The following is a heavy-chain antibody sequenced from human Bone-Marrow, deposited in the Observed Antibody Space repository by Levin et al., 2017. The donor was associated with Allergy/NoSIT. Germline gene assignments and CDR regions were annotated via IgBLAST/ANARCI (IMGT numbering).Heavy chain of an antibody. CDR1: GFTFSHYA. CDR3: VRTSGSFDC. J-gene: IGHJ4*02. D-gene: IGHD3/OR15-3a*01. V-gene: IGHV3-64D*06. CDR2: ISYNGGST. Sequence: GESLKISCSASGFTFSHYAMHWVRQAPGKGLEYVSAISYNGGSTYYADSVKGRFTISRDDSKCTVYLQMSSLGPEDTAVYYCVRTSGSFDCWGQGTLVTVSS.